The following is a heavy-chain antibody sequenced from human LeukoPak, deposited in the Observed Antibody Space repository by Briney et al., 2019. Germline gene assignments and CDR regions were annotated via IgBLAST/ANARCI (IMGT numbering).Heavy chain of an antibody. CDR2: VNPNTGGT. V-gene: IGHV1-2*02. D-gene: IGHD2-2*01. Sequence: ASVKVSCKASGYTFTSYYMHWVRQAPGQGLEWVGWVNPNTGGTDYAQKFQGRVTMTRDTSINTASMELSRLKSDDTAVYFCARETLRYCDSNNCLRDDFDIWGQGTMVTVSS. CDR3: ARETLRYCDSNNCLRDDFDI. CDR1: GYTFTSYY. J-gene: IGHJ3*02.